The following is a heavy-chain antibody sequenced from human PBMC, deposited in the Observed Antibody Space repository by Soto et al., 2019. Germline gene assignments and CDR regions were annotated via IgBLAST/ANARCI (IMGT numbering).Heavy chain of an antibody. CDR1: GGSISSSSYY. Sequence: QLQLQESGPGLVKPSETLSLTCAVSGGSISSSSYYWGWIRQPPGKGLEWIGSIYYSGSTYYNPSLQSRVTIYIDTSKNQFSLKLSSVTAADTAVYYCASQNTVAAGAWDYWGQGTLVTVSS. CDR2: IYYSGST. V-gene: IGHV4-39*01. J-gene: IGHJ4*02. CDR3: ASQNTVAAGAWDY. D-gene: IGHD6-13*01.